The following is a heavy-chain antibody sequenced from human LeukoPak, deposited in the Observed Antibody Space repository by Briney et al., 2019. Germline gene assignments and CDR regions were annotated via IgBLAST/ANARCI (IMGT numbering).Heavy chain of an antibody. D-gene: IGHD4-17*01. V-gene: IGHV3-30*02. CDR2: IRYDGSNK. CDR3: AKDRNFHGDGPNWFDP. J-gene: IGHJ5*02. Sequence: GGSLRLSCAASGFTFSSYGMHWVRQAPGKGLEWVAFIRYDGSNKYYADSVKGRFTISRDNSKNTLYLQMNSLRAEDTAVYYCAKDRNFHGDGPNWFDPWGQGTLVTVSS. CDR1: GFTFSSYG.